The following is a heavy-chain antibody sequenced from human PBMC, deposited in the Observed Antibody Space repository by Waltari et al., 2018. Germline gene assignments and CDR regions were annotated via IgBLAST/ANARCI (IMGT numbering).Heavy chain of an antibody. V-gene: IGHV4-4*01. J-gene: IGHJ4*02. CDR3: AGDRGRGLYLDS. D-gene: IGHD2-15*01. CDR2: DHRRGRT. Sequence: QLQLEQLGPVLVTPSETLSLICAVSGDSMGDSDLWNWVRQSPGKGLECIGKDHRRGRTNYNPAVARRVTVSVDTSTNLFSLKVTSAAAADTAVYCCAGDRGRGLYLDSSGQGILVTVSP. CDR1: GDSMGDSDL.